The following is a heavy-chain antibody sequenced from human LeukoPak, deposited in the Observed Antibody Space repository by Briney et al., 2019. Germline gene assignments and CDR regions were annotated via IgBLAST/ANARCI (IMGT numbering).Heavy chain of an antibody. CDR2: IKQDGSEK. CDR1: GFTFSSYW. V-gene: IGHV3-7*01. Sequence: GGSLRLSCAASGFTFSSYWMSWVRQAPGKGLEWVANIKQDGSEKYYVDSVKGRFTISRDSAKNSLYLQMNSLRAEDTAVYYCARARFQLWIAAAGTFDYWGQGTLVTVSS. J-gene: IGHJ4*02. D-gene: IGHD6-13*01. CDR3: ARARFQLWIAAAGTFDY.